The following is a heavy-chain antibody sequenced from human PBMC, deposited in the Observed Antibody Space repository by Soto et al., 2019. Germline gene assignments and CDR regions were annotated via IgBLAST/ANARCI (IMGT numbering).Heavy chain of an antibody. CDR3: EKSLVVINGYVAFDI. CDR1: GFTFSSYA. CDR2: ISGSGGST. D-gene: IGHD3-22*01. V-gene: IGHV3-23*01. J-gene: IGHJ3*02. Sequence: PGGSLRLSCSASGFTFSSYAMSWVRQAPGKGLEWVSAISGSGGSTYYADSVKGRFTISRDNSKNTLYLQMNSLRAEDTAVYYCEKSLVVINGYVAFDIWGQGTMVTVPS.